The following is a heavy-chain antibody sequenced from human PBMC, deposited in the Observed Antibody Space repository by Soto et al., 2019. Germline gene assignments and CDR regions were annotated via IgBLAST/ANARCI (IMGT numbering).Heavy chain of an antibody. CDR2: ISSSGSTI. Sequence: PGGSLRLSCAASGFTFSDYYMSWIRQAPGKGLEWVSYISSSGSTIYYADSVKGRFTISRDNAKNSLYLQMNSLRAEDTAVYYCARVVGSGYDRHPFADWGQGTLVTVSS. J-gene: IGHJ4*02. CDR1: GFTFSDYY. D-gene: IGHD5-12*01. CDR3: ARVVGSGYDRHPFAD. V-gene: IGHV3-11*01.